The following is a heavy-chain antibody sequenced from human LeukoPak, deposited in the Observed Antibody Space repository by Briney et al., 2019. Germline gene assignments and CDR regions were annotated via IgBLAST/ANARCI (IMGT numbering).Heavy chain of an antibody. CDR1: GXTFSSYW. J-gene: IGHJ4*02. V-gene: IGHV3-74*01. D-gene: IGHD3-22*01. CDR2: INSDGSDT. Sequence: QPGGSLRLSCAASGXTFSSYWLHWVRQAPGKGLVWVSRINSDGSDTSYADSVKGRFTISRDNAKNTLYLEMDSLRAEDTAVYYCARDLPHYYDSSGYYDYWGQGTLVTVSS. CDR3: ARDLPHYYDSSGYYDY.